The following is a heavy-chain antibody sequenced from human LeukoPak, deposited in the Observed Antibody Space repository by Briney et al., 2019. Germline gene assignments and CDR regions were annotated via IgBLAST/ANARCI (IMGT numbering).Heavy chain of an antibody. D-gene: IGHD1-7*01. J-gene: IGHJ6*02. Sequence: SVKVSCKASGGTFSSYAISWVRQAPGQGLEWMGGIIPIFGTANYAQKFQGRVTITADESTSTAYMELSSLRSEDTAVYYCARVKLQGSYYHYYGMDVWGQGTTVTVSS. CDR2: IIPIFGTA. V-gene: IGHV1-69*13. CDR3: ARVKLQGSYYHYYGMDV. CDR1: GGTFSSYA.